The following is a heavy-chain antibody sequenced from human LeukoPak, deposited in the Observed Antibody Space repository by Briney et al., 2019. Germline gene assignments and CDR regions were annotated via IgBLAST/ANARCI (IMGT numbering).Heavy chain of an antibody. J-gene: IGHJ4*02. CDR2: ISSSSSYI. D-gene: IGHD2-8*01. V-gene: IGHV3-11*06. CDR1: GFTFSDYY. CDR3: ARELRAGYCTNGVCHTPFDY. Sequence: GGSLRLSCAASGFTFSDYYMSWIRQAPGKGLEWVSYISSSSSYIYYAGSVKGRFSISRDNAKNSLYLQMNSLRAEDTAVYYCARELRAGYCTNGVCHTPFDYWGQGTLVSVSS.